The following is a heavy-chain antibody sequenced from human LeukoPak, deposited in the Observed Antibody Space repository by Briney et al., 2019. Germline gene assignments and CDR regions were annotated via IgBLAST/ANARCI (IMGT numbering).Heavy chain of an antibody. V-gene: IGHV4-39*01. CDR2: IYYSGNT. J-gene: IGHJ4*02. CDR1: GGSISRRSYY. D-gene: IGHD6-19*01. CDR3: ARQAVADNGFDY. Sequence: SETLSLTCTVSGGSISRRSYYWVGIRQPPGKGLEWIGTIYYSGNTYYNPSLKSRVSISRDTSKKQFSLKLSSVTAADTAVYYCARQAVADNGFDYWGQGTLVTVSS.